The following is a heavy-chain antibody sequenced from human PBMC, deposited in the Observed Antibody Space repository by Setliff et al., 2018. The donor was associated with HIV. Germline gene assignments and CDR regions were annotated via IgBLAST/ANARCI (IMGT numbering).Heavy chain of an antibody. CDR1: GGSVSNGDYY. D-gene: IGHD3-3*02. CDR3: AREHFDP. Sequence: SQTLSLTCSVSGGSVSNGDYYWSWIRQPPGKGLEWIGYIYYSGNTYYNPSLKGRITISVDTSKTQFSLKLITVAAADTAVYDCAREHFDPWGQGTLVTVS. V-gene: IGHV4-30-4*01. CDR2: IYYSGNT. J-gene: IGHJ5*02.